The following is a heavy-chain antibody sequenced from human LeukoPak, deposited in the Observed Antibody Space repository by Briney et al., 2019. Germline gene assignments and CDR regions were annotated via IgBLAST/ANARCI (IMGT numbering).Heavy chain of an antibody. J-gene: IGHJ5*02. CDR2: ISGSGGST. D-gene: IGHD1-26*01. CDR1: GFTFSIYT. Sequence: GGSLRLSCVASGFTFSIYTMSWVRQAPGKGLEWVSAISGSGGSTYYADSVKGRFTISRDNSKNTLYLQMNSLRAEDTAVYYCAKDSGIVGDNWFDPWGQGTLVTVSS. CDR3: AKDSGIVGDNWFDP. V-gene: IGHV3-23*01.